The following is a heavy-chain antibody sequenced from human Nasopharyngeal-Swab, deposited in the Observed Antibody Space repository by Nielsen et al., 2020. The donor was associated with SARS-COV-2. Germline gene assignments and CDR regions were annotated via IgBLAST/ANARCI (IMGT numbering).Heavy chain of an antibody. Sequence: TGLERDGSLYSSGSTYYNPSLKSRVTISVDTSKNQFSLKLSSVTAADTAVYYCARYGERITIFGVVIKEAFDIWGQGTMVTVSS. CDR3: ARYGERITIFGVVIKEAFDI. D-gene: IGHD3-3*01. J-gene: IGHJ3*02. CDR2: LYSSGST. V-gene: IGHV4-39*01.